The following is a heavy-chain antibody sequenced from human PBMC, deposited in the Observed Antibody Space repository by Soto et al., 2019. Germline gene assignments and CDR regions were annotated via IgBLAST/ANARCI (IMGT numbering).Heavy chain of an antibody. D-gene: IGHD3-16*01. V-gene: IGHV4-28*01. J-gene: IGHJ5*02. CDR3: DMRRGSHTFGFDP. CDR2: IYYSGST. Sequence: PXATLCLTIAVSGYCISSSNWWCWIRQPPGKGLEWIGYIYYSGSTYYNPSLKSRVTMSVDTSKNQFSLKLSSVTAVDTAVYYCDMRRGSHTFGFDPWGQGTLVTVSS. CDR1: GYCISSSNW.